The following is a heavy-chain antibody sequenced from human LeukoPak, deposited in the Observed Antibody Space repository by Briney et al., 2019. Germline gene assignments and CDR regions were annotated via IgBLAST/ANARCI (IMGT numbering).Heavy chain of an antibody. D-gene: IGHD3-22*01. V-gene: IGHV1-18*01. CDR2: ISAYNGNT. CDR1: GGTFSSYA. CDR3: ARGPLPYYYDSSGYPDY. Sequence: GASVKVSCKASGGTFSSYAISWVRQAPGQGLEWMGGISAYNGNTNYAQKLPGRVTMTTDTYTSTAYMELRSLRSDDTAVYYCARGPLPYYYDSSGYPDYWGQGTLVTVSS. J-gene: IGHJ4*02.